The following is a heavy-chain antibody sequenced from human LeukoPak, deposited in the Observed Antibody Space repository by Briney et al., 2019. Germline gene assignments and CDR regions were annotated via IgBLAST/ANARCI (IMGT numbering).Heavy chain of an antibody. D-gene: IGHD6-13*01. CDR2: VYGSGRT. J-gene: IGHJ4*02. V-gene: IGHV4-61*02. CDR1: GGSLYTYNYY. Sequence: SETLSLTCGVSGGSLYTYNYYWSWIRQSAGKRLEWIGRVYGSGRTNYNPSLKSRATMSVDTSKNQFSLKLTSVTVADTAVYYCARYSGIHSYFDSWGQGAPVIVSS. CDR3: ARYSGIHSYFDS.